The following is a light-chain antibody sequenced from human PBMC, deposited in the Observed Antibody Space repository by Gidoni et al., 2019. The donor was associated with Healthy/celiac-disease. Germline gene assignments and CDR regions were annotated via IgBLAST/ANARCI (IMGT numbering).Light chain of an antibody. J-gene: IGKJ2*01. CDR3: QQYNNWPLS. Sequence: EIVMTQSPATLSVSPGERATLSCRASQSVSSNLAWYQQKPGQAPRLLIYGASTRATGIPARFSGSGSGTEFTLTISSLQSEDVAVYYCQQYNNWPLSFGQGTKLEIK. CDR1: QSVSSN. V-gene: IGKV3-15*01. CDR2: GAS.